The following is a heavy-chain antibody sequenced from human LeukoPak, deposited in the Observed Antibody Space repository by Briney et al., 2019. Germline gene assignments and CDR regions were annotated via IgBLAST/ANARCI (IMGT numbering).Heavy chain of an antibody. CDR3: ARDFWTPHD. CDR1: GFTLNHW. J-gene: IGHJ4*02. V-gene: IGHV3-7*01. CDR2: IKQDGIEK. D-gene: IGHD3/OR15-3a*01. Sequence: GGSLRLSCAASGFTLNHWMIWVRQAPGKGLECVANIKQDGIEKYYLDSVKGRFTISRDNAKNSVYLQMNTLRVEDTAIYYCARDFWTPHDWGQGTLVTVSS.